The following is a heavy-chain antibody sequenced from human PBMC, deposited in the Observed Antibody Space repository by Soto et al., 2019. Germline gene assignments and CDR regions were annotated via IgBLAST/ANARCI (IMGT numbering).Heavy chain of an antibody. V-gene: IGHV1-69*01. CDR2: IIPTFRTT. J-gene: IGHJ6*02. Sequence: QVQLVQSGAEVKTPGSSVKVSCKTSGGTFSTYAISWVRQAPGQGLEWLGGIIPTFRTTSYAQKFRGRVTISVDESTGTAYMELSSLRSEDTAMYYCAREWARTNGWPRTPNYGMDVWGQGTTVTVSS. D-gene: IGHD6-19*01. CDR3: AREWARTNGWPRTPNYGMDV. CDR1: GGTFSTYA.